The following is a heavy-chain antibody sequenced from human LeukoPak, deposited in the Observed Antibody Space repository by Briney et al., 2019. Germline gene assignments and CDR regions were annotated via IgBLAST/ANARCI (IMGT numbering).Heavy chain of an antibody. CDR1: GFSFSTYW. D-gene: IGHD6-13*01. CDR3: ARDFKSSSFDL. CDR2: IDQGGSVR. V-gene: IGHV3-7*01. Sequence: GGSLRLSCAASGFSFSTYWMSWVRQTPEKGLEFVANIDQGGSVRNYMDSLKGRCTISRDNAKKSLYLEINSLRADNTALYSCARDFKSSSFDLWGRGALVTVSS. J-gene: IGHJ4*02.